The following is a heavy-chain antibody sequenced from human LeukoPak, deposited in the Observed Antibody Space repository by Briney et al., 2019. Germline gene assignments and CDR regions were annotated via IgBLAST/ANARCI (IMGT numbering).Heavy chain of an antibody. D-gene: IGHD3-3*01. CDR1: GGSISSGGYY. CDR2: IYYSGST. J-gene: IGHJ4*02. V-gene: IGHV4-31*03. CDR3: ARMAPLTYYDFWSGYYKYYFDY. Sequence: SETLSLTCTVSGGSISSGGYYWSWIRQHPGKGLEWIGYIYYSGSTYYNPSLKSRVTISVDTSKNQFSLKLSSVTAADTAVYYCARMAPLTYYDFWSGYYKYYFDYWGQGTLVTVSS.